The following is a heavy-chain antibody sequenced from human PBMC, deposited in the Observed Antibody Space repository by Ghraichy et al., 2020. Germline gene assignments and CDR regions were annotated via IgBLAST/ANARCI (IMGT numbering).Heavy chain of an antibody. CDR3: ARDLPYDSGGYYANNWFDP. Sequence: ASVKVSCKASGYTFTSYGISWVRQAPGQGLEWMGWISAYNGNNGNTKYPQKFQGRVTMTTDTSTSTAYMELRSLRSDDTAVYYCARDLPYDSGGYYANNWFDPWAREPWSPSPQ. D-gene: IGHD3-22*01. V-gene: IGHV1-18*01. J-gene: IGHJ5*02. CDR2: ISAYNGNNGNT. CDR1: GYTFTSYG.